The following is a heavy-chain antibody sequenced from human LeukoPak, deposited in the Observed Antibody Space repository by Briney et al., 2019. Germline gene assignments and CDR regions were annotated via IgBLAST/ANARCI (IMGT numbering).Heavy chain of an antibody. D-gene: IGHD3-3*01. CDR2: INHSGST. Sequence: SETLSLTCAVYGGSFSGYYWSWIRQPPGKGLEWIGEINHSGSTNYNPSLKSRVTISVDTSKNQFSLNLSSVTAADTAVYYCARGRYDFWSGYRTDYWGQGTLVTVSS. J-gene: IGHJ4*02. CDR1: GGSFSGYY. V-gene: IGHV4-34*01. CDR3: ARGRYDFWSGYRTDY.